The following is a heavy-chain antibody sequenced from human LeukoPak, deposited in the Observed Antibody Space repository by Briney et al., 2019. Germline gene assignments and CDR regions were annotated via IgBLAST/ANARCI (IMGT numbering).Heavy chain of an antibody. D-gene: IGHD3-22*01. CDR2: INQDESAK. J-gene: IGHJ4*02. V-gene: IGHV3-7*01. CDR1: GFTFSRYW. CDR3: ASGTLLQHRKTVFSAFDY. Sequence: GGSLRLSCAASGFTFSRYWMSWVRQAPGKGLEWVASINQDESAKFYVDSVKGRFTISRDNAKNSLYLQMNSLRAEDTAVYFCASGTLLQHRKTVFSAFDYWGQGTLVTVSS.